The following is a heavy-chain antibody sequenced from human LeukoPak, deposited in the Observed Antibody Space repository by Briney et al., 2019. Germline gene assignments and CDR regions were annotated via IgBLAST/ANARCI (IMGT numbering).Heavy chain of an antibody. Sequence: SETLSLTCTVSGGSISSSSYYWGWIRQPPGKGLEWIGNIYYSGSTYYNPSLKSRVTISVDTSKNQFSLKLNSVTAADTAVYYCARGWQIVVVPAAANDAFDIWGQGTMVTVSS. CDR2: IYYSGST. D-gene: IGHD2-2*01. J-gene: IGHJ3*02. V-gene: IGHV4-39*07. CDR3: ARGWQIVVVPAAANDAFDI. CDR1: GGSISSSSYY.